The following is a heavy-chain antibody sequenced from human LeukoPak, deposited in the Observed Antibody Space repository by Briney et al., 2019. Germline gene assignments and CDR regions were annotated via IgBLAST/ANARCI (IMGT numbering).Heavy chain of an antibody. D-gene: IGHD3-9*01. CDR1: GFTFSSYG. CDR2: IRYDGSNK. Sequence: GGSLRLSCAASGFTFSSYGMHWVRQAPGKGLEWVAFIRYDGSNKYYADFVKGRFTISRDNSKNTLYLQMNSLRAEDTAVYYCAKDRDYDILTGYLLALDYWGQGTLVTVSS. CDR3: AKDRDYDILTGYLLALDY. V-gene: IGHV3-30*02. J-gene: IGHJ4*02.